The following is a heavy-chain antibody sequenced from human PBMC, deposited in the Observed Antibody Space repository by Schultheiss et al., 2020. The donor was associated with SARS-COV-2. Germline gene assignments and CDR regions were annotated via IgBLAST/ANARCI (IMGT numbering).Heavy chain of an antibody. V-gene: IGHV4-34*01. D-gene: IGHD1-1*01. CDR3: ARSGRYFQH. CDR1: GGSFSGYY. Sequence: SETLSLTCAVYGGSFSGYYWSWIRQPPGKGLEWIGYIYYSGNTYFNPSLKSRVAISLDTSKNQFSLKLSSVTAADTAVYYCARSGRYFQHWAQGTLVTVSS. J-gene: IGHJ1*01. CDR2: IYYSGNT.